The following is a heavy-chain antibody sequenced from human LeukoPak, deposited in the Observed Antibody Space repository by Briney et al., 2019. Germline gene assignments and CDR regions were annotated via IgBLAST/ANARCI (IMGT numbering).Heavy chain of an antibody. CDR2: VSVSGNIS. J-gene: IGHJ4*02. CDR3: AKRSRTVTTIDS. V-gene: IGHV3-23*01. CDR1: GFTFSSFA. D-gene: IGHD4-11*01. Sequence: GGSLRLSCAASGFTFSSFAMSWVRQAPEKGLEWVSAVSVSGNISYYADSVKGRFTISRDNSKNTLYLQMNSLRAEDTALYYCAKRSRTVTTIDSWGRGTLVTVSS.